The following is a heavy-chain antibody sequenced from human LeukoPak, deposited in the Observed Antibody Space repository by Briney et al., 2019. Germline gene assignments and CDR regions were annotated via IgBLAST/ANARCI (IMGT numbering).Heavy chain of an antibody. CDR3: AKDLNGARKSIGIDY. CDR1: GFTFNTYA. V-gene: IGHV3-23*01. CDR2: ISDSGGNT. Sequence: PGGSLRLSCAASGFTFNTYAMSWVRQAPWERLQWVSGISDSGGNTYYADSVRGRFTISRDNSKNTLYLQMNSLRAEDTAVYYCAKDLNGARKSIGIDYWGQGTLVTVSS. D-gene: IGHD1-26*01. J-gene: IGHJ4*02.